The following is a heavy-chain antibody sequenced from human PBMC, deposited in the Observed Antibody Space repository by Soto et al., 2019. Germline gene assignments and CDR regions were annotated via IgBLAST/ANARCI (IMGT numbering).Heavy chain of an antibody. J-gene: IGHJ6*02. CDR2: IYYSGST. V-gene: IGHV4-31*03. CDR3: ARDRITIFGPHYYYYGMDV. Sequence: QVQLQESGPGLVKPSQTLSLTCTVSGGSISSGGYYWSWIRQHPGKGLEWIGYIYYSGSTYYNPSHKSRVTISVDTSKNQFSLKLSSVTAADTAVYYCARDRITIFGPHYYYYGMDVWGQGTTVTVSS. CDR1: GGSISSGGYY. D-gene: IGHD3-3*01.